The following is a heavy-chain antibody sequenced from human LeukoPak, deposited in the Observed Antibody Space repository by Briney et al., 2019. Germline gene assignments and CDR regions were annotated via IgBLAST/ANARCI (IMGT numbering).Heavy chain of an antibody. V-gene: IGHV3-7*01. CDR1: GFSFGYYW. Sequence: GGSLRLSCTASGFSFGYYWMTWVRQAPGKGLEWVANIREDGKVIHYVDSVSGRFTISRDNTKNSLYLQMNSLRGEDTALYYCARDSSPSSGDYYWDAFGSWGQGTLVTVSS. CDR3: ARDSSPSSGDYYWDAFGS. D-gene: IGHD4-17*01. CDR2: IREDGKVI. J-gene: IGHJ3*02.